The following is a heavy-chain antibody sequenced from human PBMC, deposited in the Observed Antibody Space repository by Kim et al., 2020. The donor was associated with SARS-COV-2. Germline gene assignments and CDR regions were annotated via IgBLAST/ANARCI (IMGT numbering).Heavy chain of an antibody. CDR2: IYHSGST. D-gene: IGHD1-26*01. CDR3: ARIGGTGGSYLEAFDY. Sequence: SETLSLTCAVSGYSISSGYYWGWIRQPPGKGLEWIGNIYHSGSTYYNPSLKSRVTMLVDKSKNQFYLKLTSVTAADTAIYYCARIGGTGGSYLEAFDYWGQGTLVTVSS. V-gene: IGHV4-38-2*01. J-gene: IGHJ4*02. CDR1: GYSISSGYY.